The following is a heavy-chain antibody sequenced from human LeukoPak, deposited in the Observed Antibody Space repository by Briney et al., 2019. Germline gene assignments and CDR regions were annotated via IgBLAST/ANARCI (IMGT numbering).Heavy chain of an antibody. CDR3: AREPPGDSSGWATYYYYGMDV. Sequence: PSETLSLTCAVYGGSFSGYYWSWIRQPPGKGLEWIGEINHSGSTNYNPSLKSRVTMSVDTSKNQFSLKLSSVTAADTAVYYCAREPPGDSSGWATYYYYGMDVWGQGTTVTVSS. D-gene: IGHD6-19*01. V-gene: IGHV4-34*01. CDR2: INHSGST. CDR1: GGSFSGYY. J-gene: IGHJ6*02.